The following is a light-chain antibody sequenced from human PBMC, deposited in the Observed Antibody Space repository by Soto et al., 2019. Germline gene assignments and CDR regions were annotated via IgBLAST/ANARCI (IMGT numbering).Light chain of an antibody. CDR3: QQYYTTPWT. CDR1: QSVLYSSNNKNY. J-gene: IGKJ1*01. CDR2: WAS. Sequence: DIVMTQSPDSLAVSLGERATINCKSSQSVLYSSNNKNYLAWYQQKPGQPPKALIYWASTRESGVPDRFSGSGSGTDFTLTISSLQAEDVAVYYCQQYYTTPWTFGQGTTVEIK. V-gene: IGKV4-1*01.